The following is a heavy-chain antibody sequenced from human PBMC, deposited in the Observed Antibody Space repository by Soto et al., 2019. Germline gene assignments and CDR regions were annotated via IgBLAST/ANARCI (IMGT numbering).Heavy chain of an antibody. CDR2: ISASGGST. CDR1: GFTFSSYA. CDR3: ARNPSYDFWSGSSLNWFDP. J-gene: IGHJ5*02. Sequence: EVQLLESGGGLVQPGGSLRLSCAASGFTFSSYAMSWVRQAPGKGLQWVSAISASGGSTYYADSVKGRFTISRDNSKNTLYLQMNSLRAEDTAVYYCARNPSYDFWSGSSLNWFDPCGQGTLVTVSS. V-gene: IGHV3-23*01. D-gene: IGHD3-3*01.